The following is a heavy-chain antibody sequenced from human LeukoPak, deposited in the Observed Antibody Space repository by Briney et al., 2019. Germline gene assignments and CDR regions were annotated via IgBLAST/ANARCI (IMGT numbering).Heavy chain of an antibody. CDR2: IGAASDT. J-gene: IGHJ6*03. Sequence: GGSLRLSCAASGFTFSSFDMHWVRQPTGQGLEWVSTIGAASDTYYPGSVEGRFTLSRDNAKNSLYLQMNSLTAGDTAVYYCARGPPRGKYYYMDIWGKGTTVTVSS. V-gene: IGHV3-13*01. CDR1: GFTFSSFD. CDR3: ARGPPRGKYYYMDI. D-gene: IGHD1-1*01.